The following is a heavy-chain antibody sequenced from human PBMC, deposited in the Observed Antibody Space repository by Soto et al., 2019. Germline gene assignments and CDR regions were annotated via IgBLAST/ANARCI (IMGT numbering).Heavy chain of an antibody. CDR2: ITHSGST. D-gene: IGHD5-12*01. CDR3: AREGSGYIVGLDP. V-gene: IGHV4-34*01. J-gene: IGHJ5*02. Sequence: SETLSLTCSVYGGSFSGYSWNWIRQPPGKGLEWIGEITHSGSTNYNPSLKSRVTISLDTSKNQFSLKLNSATAADTAEYYCAREGSGYIVGLDPWGQGTLVTVSS. CDR1: GGSFSGYS.